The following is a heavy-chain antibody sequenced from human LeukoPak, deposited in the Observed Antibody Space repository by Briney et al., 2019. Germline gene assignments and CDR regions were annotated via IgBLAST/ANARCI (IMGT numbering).Heavy chain of an antibody. CDR1: GFTFSSYA. D-gene: IGHD3-22*01. Sequence: GGSLRLSCAASGFTFSSYAMSWVRQAPGKGLEWVSAISGSGGSTYYADSVKGRFTNSRDNSKNTLYLQMNSLRAEDTAVYYCAKSDHYYDSSGFVDYWGQGTLVTVSS. J-gene: IGHJ4*02. CDR2: ISGSGGST. CDR3: AKSDHYYDSSGFVDY. V-gene: IGHV3-23*01.